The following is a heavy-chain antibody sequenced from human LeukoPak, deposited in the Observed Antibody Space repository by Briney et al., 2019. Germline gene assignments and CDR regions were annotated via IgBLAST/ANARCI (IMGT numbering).Heavy chain of an antibody. CDR1: GFTFSSYS. D-gene: IGHD2-2*01. V-gene: IGHV3-21*01. J-gene: IGHJ6*03. CDR3: ARVQRKYQLPRLNDYDYMDV. CDR2: ISSSSSYI. Sequence: GGSPRLSCAASGFTFSSYSMNWVRQAPGKGLEWVSSISSSSSYIYYADSVKGRFTTSRDNAKNSLYLQMNSLRAEDTAVYYCARVQRKYQLPRLNDYDYMDVWGKGTTVTISS.